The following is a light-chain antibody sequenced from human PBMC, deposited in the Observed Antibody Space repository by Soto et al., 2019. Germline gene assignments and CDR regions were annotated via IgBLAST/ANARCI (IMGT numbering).Light chain of an antibody. Sequence: EIVLTQSPGTLSLSPGERATLSCRASQSVSSSYLAWYQQKPGQAPRLLIYGASSRATGIPDRFSGSGSGTDFTLTISSLEPEDFAVYYCQQYGSSPTFGGGNKVEIK. CDR1: QSVSSSY. CDR2: GAS. CDR3: QQYGSSPT. J-gene: IGKJ4*01. V-gene: IGKV3-20*01.